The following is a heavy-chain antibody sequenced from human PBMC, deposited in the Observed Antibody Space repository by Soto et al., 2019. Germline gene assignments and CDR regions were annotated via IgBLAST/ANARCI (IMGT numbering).Heavy chain of an antibody. CDR1: GDILASYW. J-gene: IGHJ5*02. D-gene: IGHD1-7*01. Sequence: GASLKLSVQSCGDILASYWIVWVRQMTGKGLEWMGIIYPHDFSVKYSPSVQGQVTTSVDKSISTAYLQWSSLKASDAAIYYCARGNVANYFEPCGQATLVSGSS. CDR2: IYPHDFSV. V-gene: IGHV5-51*01. CDR3: ARGNVANYFEP.